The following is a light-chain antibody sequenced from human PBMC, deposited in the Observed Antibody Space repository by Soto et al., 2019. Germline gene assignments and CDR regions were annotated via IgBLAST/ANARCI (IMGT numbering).Light chain of an antibody. Sequence: IQRTQSPSTLSSSAGDRVTITCRSSQSISGYLAWYQQKPGKAPKLLIYDASSLESGVPSRFSGSASGTEFTLTISSLQPDDFATYYCQQYNTYPWTFGQGTKVDI. CDR1: QSISGY. V-gene: IGKV1-5*01. CDR3: QQYNTYPWT. J-gene: IGKJ1*01. CDR2: DAS.